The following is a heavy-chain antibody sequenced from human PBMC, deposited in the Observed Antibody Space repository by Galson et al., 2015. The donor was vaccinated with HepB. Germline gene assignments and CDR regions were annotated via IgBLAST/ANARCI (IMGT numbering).Heavy chain of an antibody. V-gene: IGHV3-30-3*01. CDR3: ARSSGRYDFWSGYSCFDY. CDR2: ISYDGSNK. D-gene: IGHD3-3*01. Sequence: SLRLSCAASGFTFSSYAMHWVRQAPGKGLEWVAVISYDGSNKYYADSVKGRFTISRDNSKNTLYLQMNSLRAEDTAVYYCARSSGRYDFWSGYSCFDYWGQGTLVTVSS. CDR1: GFTFSSYA. J-gene: IGHJ4*02.